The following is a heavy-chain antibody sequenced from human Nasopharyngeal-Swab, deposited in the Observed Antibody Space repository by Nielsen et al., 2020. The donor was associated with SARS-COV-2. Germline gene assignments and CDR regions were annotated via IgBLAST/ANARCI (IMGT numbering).Heavy chain of an antibody. V-gene: IGHV4-34*01. J-gene: IGHJ6*02. Sequence: PETLSLTCAVYGGSFSGYYRSSSRQRPGKGLEWIVEINHSGRTNSNPSLKSRVTISVDTSKNQFPLKLSSVTAADTAVYYCAREWFASTYSVTYGMDVWGQGTTVTVSS. CDR3: AREWFASTYSVTYGMDV. D-gene: IGHD3-10*01. CDR1: GGSFSGYY. CDR2: INHSGRT.